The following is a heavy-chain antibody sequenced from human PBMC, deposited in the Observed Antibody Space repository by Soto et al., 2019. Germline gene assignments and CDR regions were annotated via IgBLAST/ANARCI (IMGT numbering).Heavy chain of an antibody. CDR2: ISAYNGNT. V-gene: IGHV1-18*01. J-gene: IGHJ2*01. CDR1: GYTFTTYS. CDR3: AIAVYGGDSGSWDLDL. D-gene: IGHD2-21*02. Sequence: QVQLVQSGPELKKPGASVNVSCKASGYTFTTYSIAWVRQVPGHGPEWMGWISAYNGNTNYIQRLQGRITMTRDTSTTTSDMQLRGLRPDDTAVYYCAIAVYGGDSGSWDLDLWGRGTLVTVSS.